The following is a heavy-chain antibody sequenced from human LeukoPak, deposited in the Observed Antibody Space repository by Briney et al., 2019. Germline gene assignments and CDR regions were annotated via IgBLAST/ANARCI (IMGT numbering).Heavy chain of an antibody. D-gene: IGHD3-10*01. CDR1: GFTFSSYS. CDR3: AREGTDYYGSGSYSPNWFDP. J-gene: IGHJ5*02. CDR2: ISSSSSTI. Sequence: PGGSLRLSCAASGFTFSSYSMNWVRQAPGKGLEWVSYISSSSSTIYYADSVKGRFTISRDNAKNSLYLQMNSLRAEDTAVYYCAREGTDYYGSGSYSPNWFDPWGQGTLVTVSS. V-gene: IGHV3-48*04.